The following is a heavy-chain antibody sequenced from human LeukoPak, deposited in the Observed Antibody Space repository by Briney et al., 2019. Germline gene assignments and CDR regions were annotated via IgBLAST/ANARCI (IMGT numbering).Heavy chain of an antibody. CDR3: ARDRFNAAGGAYYYMDV. D-gene: IGHD3-16*01. J-gene: IGHJ6*03. CDR1: GYTFTGYY. CDR2: INPNSGGT. Sequence: ASVKVSRKASGYTFTGYYMHWVRQAPGQGLEWMGRINPNSGGTNYAQKFQGRVTMTRDTSISTAYMELSRLRSDDTAVYYCARDRFNAAGGAYYYMDVWGKGTTVTVSS. V-gene: IGHV1-2*06.